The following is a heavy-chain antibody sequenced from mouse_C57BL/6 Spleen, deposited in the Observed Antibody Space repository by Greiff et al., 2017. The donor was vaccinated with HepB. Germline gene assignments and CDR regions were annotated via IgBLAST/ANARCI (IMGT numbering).Heavy chain of an antibody. CDR2: IYPGSGST. J-gene: IGHJ3*01. Sequence: VQLQQPGAELVKPGASVKMSCKASGYTFTSYWITWVKQRPGQGLEWIGDIYPGSGSTNYNEKFKSKATLTVDTSSSTAYMQLSSLTSEDSAVYYCARWVLRATGFAYWGQGTLVTVSA. D-gene: IGHD1-1*01. V-gene: IGHV1-55*01. CDR1: GYTFTSYW. CDR3: ARWVLRATGFAY.